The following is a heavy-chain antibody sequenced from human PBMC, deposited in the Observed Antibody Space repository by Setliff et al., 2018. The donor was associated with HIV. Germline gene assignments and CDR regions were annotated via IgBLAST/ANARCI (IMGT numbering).Heavy chain of an antibody. D-gene: IGHD1-26*01. CDR1: GDSLNKYY. CDR3: ARRSIVGVTRGYSYYALDV. Sequence: SETLSLTCAVSGDSLNKYYWSWIRQPPGKGLEWLGYIYISGITNYNPSLKGRFTMSLDTSRNQFSLQLTSVTAADTAVYYCARRSIVGVTRGYSYYALDVWGQGTTVTVSS. CDR2: IYISGIT. J-gene: IGHJ6*02. V-gene: IGHV4-4*09.